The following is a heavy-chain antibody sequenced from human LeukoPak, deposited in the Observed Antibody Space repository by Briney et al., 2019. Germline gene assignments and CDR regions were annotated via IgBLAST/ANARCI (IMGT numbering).Heavy chain of an antibody. CDR3: ARVFGYCSSSACYAASDL. Sequence: PGGSLRLSCSASGFTFSSYAMHWVRQAPGKGLEYVSAISSNGGSTYYADSVQGRFTISRDNAQRSLYLQMNSLRVEDTAVYYCARVFGYCSSSACYAASDLWGQGTTVTVSS. CDR2: ISSNGGST. J-gene: IGHJ3*01. CDR1: GFTFSSYA. D-gene: IGHD2-2*03. V-gene: IGHV3-64*04.